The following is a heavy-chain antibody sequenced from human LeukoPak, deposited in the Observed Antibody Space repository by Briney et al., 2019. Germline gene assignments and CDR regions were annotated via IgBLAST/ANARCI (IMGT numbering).Heavy chain of an antibody. V-gene: IGHV3-53*01. CDR1: GFTVNSTY. J-gene: IGHJ4*02. CDR3: AKGSGWYNHFDY. D-gene: IGHD6-19*01. Sequence: PGGSLRLSCAASGFTVNSTYMNWVRQSPMKGLEWVAVIYTGGSAHYADSVRGRFTISRDNSKNTLYLQMNSLRAEDTAVYYCAKGSGWYNHFDYWGQGTLVTVSS. CDR2: IYTGGSA.